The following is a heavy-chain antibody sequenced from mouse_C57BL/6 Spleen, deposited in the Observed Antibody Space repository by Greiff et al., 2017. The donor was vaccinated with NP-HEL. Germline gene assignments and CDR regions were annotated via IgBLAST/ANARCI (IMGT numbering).Heavy chain of an antibody. CDR2: INPNNGGT. D-gene: IGHD3-2*02. J-gene: IGHJ2*01. Sequence: VQLQQSGPELVKPGASVKIPCKASGYTFTDYNMDWVKQSHGKSLEWIGDINPNNGGTIYNQKFKGKATLTVDKSSSTAYMELRSLTSEDTAVYYCARRGTAQAKGFDYWGQGTTLTVSS. V-gene: IGHV1-18*01. CDR3: ARRGTAQAKGFDY. CDR1: GYTFTDYN.